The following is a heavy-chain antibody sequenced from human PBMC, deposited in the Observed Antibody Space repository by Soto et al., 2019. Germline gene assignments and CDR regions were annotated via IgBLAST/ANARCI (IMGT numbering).Heavy chain of an antibody. D-gene: IGHD6-6*01. CDR3: AREKTTSSFNY. J-gene: IGHJ4*02. Sequence: QVQLVQSGAEVKKPGASVTVSCKASGYTFTSYDINWVRQATGQGLEWMGWMNTNSGNTGYAQKFQGRVTMTRNTSISTAYMELSSLRSEYTAGDYGAREKTTSSFNYWGQGTLVTVSS. V-gene: IGHV1-8*01. CDR1: GYTFTSYD. CDR2: MNTNSGNT.